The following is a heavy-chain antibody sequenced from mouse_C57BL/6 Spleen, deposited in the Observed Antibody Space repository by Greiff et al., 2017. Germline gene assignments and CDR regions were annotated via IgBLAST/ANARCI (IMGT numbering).Heavy chain of an antibody. J-gene: IGHJ4*01. CDR1: GFTFTDYY. Sequence: VQLKESGAELVRPGASVKLSCKASGFTFTDYYMHGVKQRPGQGLEWIGGFDPDNGGTKYPSKFKGKATMTVDTSANTAYLQLSSLTSEDTAVYCCTTGIDAFDYWGQGTSVTVSS. V-gene: IGHV14-1*01. CDR2: FDPDNGGT. CDR3: TTGIDAFDY.